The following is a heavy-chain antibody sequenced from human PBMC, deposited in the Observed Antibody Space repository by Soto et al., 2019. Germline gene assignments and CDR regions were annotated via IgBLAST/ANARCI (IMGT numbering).Heavy chain of an antibody. V-gene: IGHV1-69*04. CDR3: AREGVGYRYGTLDY. CDR2: IIPILGIA. Sequence: QVQLVQSGAEVKKPGSSVKVSCKASGGTFSSYPICWVRQAPGQGLEWMGRIIPILGIANYAQKFQGRVTITADKSTSTAYMELSSLRSEDTAVYYCAREGVGYRYGTLDYWGQGTLVTVSS. J-gene: IGHJ4*02. CDR1: GGTFSSYP. D-gene: IGHD5-18*01.